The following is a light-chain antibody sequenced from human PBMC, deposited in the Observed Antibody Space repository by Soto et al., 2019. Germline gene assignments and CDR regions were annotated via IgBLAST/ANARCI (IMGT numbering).Light chain of an antibody. V-gene: IGKV3-20*01. CDR2: ATS. Sequence: EIVLTQSPGSVSLSPGERVSLSCSASQTVSSSHLAWYQQKPGQAPRLLIYATSSRATGIPDRFSGSGSGTDFTLTISRLEPEDFGVYFCQQYVNSPLTFGEGSKVEIK. CDR3: QQYVNSPLT. J-gene: IGKJ4*01. CDR1: QTVSSSH.